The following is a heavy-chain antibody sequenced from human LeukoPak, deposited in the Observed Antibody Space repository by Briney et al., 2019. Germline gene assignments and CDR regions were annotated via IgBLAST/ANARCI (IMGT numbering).Heavy chain of an antibody. CDR1: GGSISSNTYY. CDR2: IYYSGSA. J-gene: IGHJ4*02. V-gene: IGHV4-39*01. CDR3: ATVLHSSGWSQGDY. Sequence: SETLSLTCTVSGGSISSNTYYWGWIRQPPGRGLEWIGSIYYSGSAYYNPSLKSRVTISVDTSKNRFSLKLSSVTAADTAVYYCATVLHSSGWSQGDYWGQGTLVTVSS. D-gene: IGHD6-19*01.